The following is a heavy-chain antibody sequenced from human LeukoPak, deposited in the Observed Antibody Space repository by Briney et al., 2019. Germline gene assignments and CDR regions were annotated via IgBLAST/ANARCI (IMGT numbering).Heavy chain of an antibody. J-gene: IGHJ4*01. CDR1: GFSFSSYW. Sequence: TGGSLRLSCAASGFSFSSYWMTWIRQTPGKGLEWLAYISGSGSDMYYADSVKGRFTISRDNAKNSLYLQMNSLRPDDTALYYCSTDPRLLIYWGHGTLVTVSS. D-gene: IGHD2-8*01. CDR2: ISGSGSDM. CDR3: STDPRLLIY. V-gene: IGHV3-11*01.